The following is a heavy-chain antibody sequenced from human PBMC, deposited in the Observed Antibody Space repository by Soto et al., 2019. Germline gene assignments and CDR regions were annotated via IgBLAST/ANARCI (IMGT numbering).Heavy chain of an antibody. Sequence: QVQLQESGPGLVKPSQTLSLTCTVSGGSISSGGYYWSWIRQHPGKGLEWIGYIYYSGSTYYNPSLKSRVPISVDTSKNQFSLKLSSVTAADTAVYYCARDSWATTTVVTLGSDGFDPWGQGTLVTVSS. J-gene: IGHJ5*02. V-gene: IGHV4-31*03. CDR3: ARDSWATTTVVTLGSDGFDP. D-gene: IGHD4-17*01. CDR1: GGSISSGGYY. CDR2: IYYSGST.